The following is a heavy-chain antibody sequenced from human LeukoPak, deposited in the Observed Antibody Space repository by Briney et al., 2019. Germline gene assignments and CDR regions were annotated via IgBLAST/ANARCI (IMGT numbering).Heavy chain of an antibody. CDR2: INHSGST. D-gene: IGHD4-17*01. J-gene: IGHJ4*02. Sequence: PSETLSLTCTVSGGSISSYYWSWIRQPPGKGLEWIGEINHSGSTNYNPSLKSRVTISVDTSKNQFSLKLSSVTAADTAVYSCARGRYGDYERYFDYWGQGTLVTVSS. V-gene: IGHV4-34*01. CDR1: GGSISSYY. CDR3: ARGRYGDYERYFDY.